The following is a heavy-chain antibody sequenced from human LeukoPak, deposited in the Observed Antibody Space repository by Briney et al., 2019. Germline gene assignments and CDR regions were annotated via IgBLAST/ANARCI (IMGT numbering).Heavy chain of an antibody. CDR2: IYHSGST. CDR1: GGSISSYY. Sequence: SETLSLTCTVSGGSISSYYWSWIRQPPGKGLEWIGYIYHSGSTYYNPSLKSRVTISVDRSKNQFSLKLSPVTAADTAVYYCARAGGYCSSTSCYVGFVYWGQGTRSPSPQ. J-gene: IGHJ4*02. CDR3: ARAGGYCSSTSCYVGFVY. D-gene: IGHD2-2*01. V-gene: IGHV4-59*12.